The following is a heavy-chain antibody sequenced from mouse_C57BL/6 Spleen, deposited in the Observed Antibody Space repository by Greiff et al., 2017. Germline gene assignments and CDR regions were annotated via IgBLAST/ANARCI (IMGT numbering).Heavy chain of an antibody. Sequence: QVQLQQPGAELVMPGASVKLSCKASGYTFTSYWMHWVKQRPGQGLEWIGEIDPSDSYTNYNQKFKCKSTLTVDKSSSKAYMQLSSLTSEDSAVNYGAKGDYYGSSWFAYWGQGTLVTVSA. CDR2: IDPSDSYT. J-gene: IGHJ3*01. D-gene: IGHD1-1*01. CDR1: GYTFTSYW. V-gene: IGHV1-69*01. CDR3: AKGDYYGSSWFAY.